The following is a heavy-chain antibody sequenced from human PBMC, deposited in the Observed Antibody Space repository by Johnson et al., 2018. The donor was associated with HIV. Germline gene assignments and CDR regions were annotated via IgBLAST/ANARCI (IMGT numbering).Heavy chain of an antibody. J-gene: IGHJ3*02. CDR1: GFTFSDYY. V-gene: IGHV3-11*04. CDR3: ARGPLVGATSFGYDFAFDI. CDR2: ISSSGSTV. D-gene: IGHD1-26*01. Sequence: QVQLVESGGGLVKPGGSLRLSCAASGFTFSDYYMNWIRRTPGKGLEWVSCISSSGSTVYYADSVKGRFPISRDNAKNSLDLQMNSLRAEDTAVYYCARGPLVGATSFGYDFAFDIWGLGTMVTVSS.